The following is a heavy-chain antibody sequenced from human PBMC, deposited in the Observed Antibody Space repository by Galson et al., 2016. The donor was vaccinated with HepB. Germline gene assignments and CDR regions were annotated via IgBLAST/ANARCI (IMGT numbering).Heavy chain of an antibody. D-gene: IGHD2-2*02. Sequence: SLRLSCAASGFTFSTYAMSWVRQAPGKGLEWVSLISGSGSSTFYADSVKGRFTISRDNSKNTLYLQVNSLRVEDTAIYYCARGRTTSCNSAFDIWGQGTMVTVSS. V-gene: IGHV3-23*01. J-gene: IGHJ3*02. CDR3: ARGRTTSCNSAFDI. CDR2: ISGSGSST. CDR1: GFTFSTYA.